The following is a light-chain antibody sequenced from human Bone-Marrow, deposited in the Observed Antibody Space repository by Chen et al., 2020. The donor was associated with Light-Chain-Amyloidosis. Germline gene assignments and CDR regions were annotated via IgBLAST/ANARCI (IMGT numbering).Light chain of an antibody. CDR3: QVWDRSSDRPV. Sequence: SYVLTQPSSVSVAPGQTATIACGGNNIGSTSVHWYQQTPGQAHLLVVYDDSDRPSGLPERLSGSNSGNTATRTISRVEAGDEADYYCQVWDRSSDRPVFGGGTKLTVL. V-gene: IGLV3-21*02. CDR1: NIGSTS. J-gene: IGLJ3*02. CDR2: DDS.